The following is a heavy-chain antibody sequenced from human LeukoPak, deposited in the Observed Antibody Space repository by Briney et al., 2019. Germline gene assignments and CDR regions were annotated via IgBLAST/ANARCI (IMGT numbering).Heavy chain of an antibody. CDR1: GGSISSYY. D-gene: IGHD1-26*01. Sequence: SETLSLTCTVSGGSISSYYWSWIRQPPGKGLEWIGYIYYSGSTYYNASLQSRVTISIDTSKNQFSLRLSSVTAADTAMYFCAKSGGYGLIDYWGQGTLVTVSS. CDR3: AKSGGYGLIDY. J-gene: IGHJ4*02. V-gene: IGHV4-59*04. CDR2: IYYSGST.